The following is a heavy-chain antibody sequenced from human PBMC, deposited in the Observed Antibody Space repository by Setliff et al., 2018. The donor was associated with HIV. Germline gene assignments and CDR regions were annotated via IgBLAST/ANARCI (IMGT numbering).Heavy chain of an antibody. CDR1: GASLTSGSYF. CDR2: VYTSGKH. J-gene: IGHJ4*02. Sequence: PSETLSLTCSVSGASLTSGSYFWNWLRLPAGKGLEWIGYVYTSGKHNYNPSLESRAAIFLDTSKKQFSLSLTSVTAADTAVYYCARGEGGFLDFDLVLTTFDFWGRGTPVTVSS. D-gene: IGHD3-9*01. CDR3: ARGEGGFLDFDLVLTTFDF. V-gene: IGHV4-61*09.